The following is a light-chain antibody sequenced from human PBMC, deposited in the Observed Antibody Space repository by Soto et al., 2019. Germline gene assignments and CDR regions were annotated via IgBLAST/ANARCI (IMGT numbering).Light chain of an antibody. V-gene: IGLV2-14*01. CDR1: SDDVGAYDY. CDR2: AIT. J-gene: IGLJ2*01. CDR3: SSYASDTTVL. Sequence: QSALTQPASVSGSPGQSITISCTGTSDDVGAYDYVSWYQQHPGTAPKVMIYAITHRPSGVSDRFSGSRSGNTASLTISGLRPEDEADYYCSSYASDTTVLFGGGTKLTVL.